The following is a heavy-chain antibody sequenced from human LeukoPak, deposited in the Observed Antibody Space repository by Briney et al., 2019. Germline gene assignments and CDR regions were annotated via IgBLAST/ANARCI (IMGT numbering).Heavy chain of an antibody. J-gene: IGHJ4*02. D-gene: IGHD6-13*01. CDR1: GFTFSSYG. CDR3: ARGQPGVAAAGNLDY. V-gene: IGHV3-33*08. CDR2: IWSDGNNK. Sequence: GRSLRLSCAASGFTFSSYGMHWVRQAPGKGLEWVAIIWSDGNNKYYADSVEGRFTISRDTSKNTLFLQMNSLRAEDTAVYYCARGQPGVAAAGNLDYWGQGTLVTVSS.